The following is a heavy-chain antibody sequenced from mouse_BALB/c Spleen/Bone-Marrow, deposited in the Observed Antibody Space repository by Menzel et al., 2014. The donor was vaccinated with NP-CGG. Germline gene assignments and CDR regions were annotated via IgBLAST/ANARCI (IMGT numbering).Heavy chain of an antibody. CDR2: INPYNDGT. Sequence: EVQLQQSGPELVKPGASVKMSCKASGYTFTSYVMHWVKQKPGQGLEWIGYINPYNDGTKYNEKFKDKAALTSDKSSSTVYMELSSLTSEDSAVYYCARTPIYDGYYWFFDVWGAGTTVTVSS. CDR1: GYTFTSYV. V-gene: IGHV1-14*01. CDR3: ARTPIYDGYYWFFDV. J-gene: IGHJ1*01. D-gene: IGHD2-3*01.